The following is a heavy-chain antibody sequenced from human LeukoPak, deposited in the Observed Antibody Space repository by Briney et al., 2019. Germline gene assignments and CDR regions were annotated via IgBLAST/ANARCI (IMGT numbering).Heavy chain of an antibody. V-gene: IGHV3-21*01. J-gene: IGHJ6*04. CDR1: GFTFSSYS. Sequence: PGGSLRLSCAASGFTFSSYSMNWVRQAPGKGLEWVSSISSSSSYIYYADSVKGRFTISRDSAKNSLYLQMNSLRAEDTAVYYCASLGVSSGPDLDVWGKGTTVTVSS. CDR2: ISSSSSYI. D-gene: IGHD3-22*01. CDR3: ASLGVSSGPDLDV.